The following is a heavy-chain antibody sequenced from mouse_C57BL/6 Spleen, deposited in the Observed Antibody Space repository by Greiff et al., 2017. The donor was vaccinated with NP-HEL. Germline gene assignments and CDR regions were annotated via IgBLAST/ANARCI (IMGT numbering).Heavy chain of an antibody. Sequence: EVQLQQSRPELVKPGASVKIPCKASGYTFTDYNMDWVKQSHGKSLEWIGDINPNNGGTIYNQKFKGKATLTVDKSSSTAYMELRSLTSEDTAVYYCARSPFITTRAFDYWGQGTTLTVSS. D-gene: IGHD1-1*01. V-gene: IGHV1-18*01. CDR2: INPNNGGT. CDR3: ARSPFITTRAFDY. CDR1: GYTFTDYN. J-gene: IGHJ2*01.